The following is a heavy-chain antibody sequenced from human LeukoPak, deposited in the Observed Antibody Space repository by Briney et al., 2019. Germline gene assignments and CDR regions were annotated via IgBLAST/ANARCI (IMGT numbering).Heavy chain of an antibody. CDR1: GYTFTGYY. CDR3: AREGGDLEYSSGWRLIDY. D-gene: IGHD6-19*01. V-gene: IGHV1-2*04. Sequence: GASVKVSCKASGYTFTGYYMHWVRQAPGQGLEWMGWINPNSGGTNYAQKFQGWVTMTRDTSISTAYMELSRLRSDDTAVYYCAREGGDLEYSSGWRLIDYWGQGTLVTVSS. J-gene: IGHJ4*02. CDR2: INPNSGGT.